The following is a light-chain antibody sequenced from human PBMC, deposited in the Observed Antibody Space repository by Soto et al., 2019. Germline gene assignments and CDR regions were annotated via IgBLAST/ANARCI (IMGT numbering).Light chain of an antibody. V-gene: IGKV1-5*03. CDR1: QDISNY. CDR3: QQYNSYSRT. CDR2: KAS. Sequence: DIQMTQSPSSLSASVGDRVTITCQASQDISNYLNWYQQKPGKAPKLLIYKASTLKSGVPSRFSGSGSGTEFTLTISSLQSDDFATYYCQQYNSYSRTFGQGTKVDI. J-gene: IGKJ1*01.